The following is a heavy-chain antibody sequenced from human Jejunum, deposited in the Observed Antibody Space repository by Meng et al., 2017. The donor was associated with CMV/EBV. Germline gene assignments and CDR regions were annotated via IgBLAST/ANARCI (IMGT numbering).Heavy chain of an antibody. J-gene: IGHJ4*02. V-gene: IGHV1-69*10. Sequence: SAGTFSSAAFTWVLRAPGQGPEWMGGIIRILDIGTYAQKFQGRVTSTADKFTGTAYMELSSLRSDDTAVYYWASDYYGSGTPPHSWGQGTLVTVSS. D-gene: IGHD3-10*01. CDR2: IIRILDIG. CDR1: AGTFSSAA. CDR3: ASDYYGSGTPPHS.